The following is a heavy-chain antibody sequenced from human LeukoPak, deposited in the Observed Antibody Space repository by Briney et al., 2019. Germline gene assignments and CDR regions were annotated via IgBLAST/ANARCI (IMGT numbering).Heavy chain of an antibody. CDR3: ASLNGDYAFDY. D-gene: IGHD4-17*01. Sequence: SETLSLTSTVSGGSISSHYWSWIRQPPGKGLEWIGYIYYSGSTNYNPSLKSRVTISVDTSKNQFSLKLSSVTAADTAVYYCASLNGDYAFDYWGQGTLVTVSS. CDR1: GGSISSHY. CDR2: IYYSGST. J-gene: IGHJ4*02. V-gene: IGHV4-59*11.